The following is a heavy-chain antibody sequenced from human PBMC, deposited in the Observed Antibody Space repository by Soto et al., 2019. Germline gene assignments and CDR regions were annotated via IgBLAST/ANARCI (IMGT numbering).Heavy chain of an antibody. CDR2: IIPIFGTA. V-gene: IGHV1-69*01. D-gene: IGHD6-19*01. Sequence: QAQLEQSGGEVKKPGSSVKVSCKASRVAFSKFIVTWVRQAPGLGLEWVGGIIPIFGTANYAQKFQGRVTITADASTSTSYMEVNNLRSEDTAVYYCAKVRYSSPMGYYYGMGVWGPGTTVTVSS. J-gene: IGHJ6*02. CDR1: RVAFSKFI. CDR3: AKVRYSSPMGYYYGMGV.